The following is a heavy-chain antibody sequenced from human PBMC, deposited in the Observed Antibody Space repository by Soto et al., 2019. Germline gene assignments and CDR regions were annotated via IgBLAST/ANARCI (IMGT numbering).Heavy chain of an antibody. D-gene: IGHD3-9*01. CDR1: GGTFSSYT. CDR2: IIPILGIA. CDR3: ARSRYYDILTGYYDYWYFDL. Sequence: SVKVSCKASGGTFSSYTISWVRQAPGQGLEWMGRIIPILGIANYAQKFQGRVTITADKSTSTAYMELSSLRSEDTAVYYCARSRYYDILTGYYDYWYFDLWGRGTLVTVSS. V-gene: IGHV1-69*02. J-gene: IGHJ2*01.